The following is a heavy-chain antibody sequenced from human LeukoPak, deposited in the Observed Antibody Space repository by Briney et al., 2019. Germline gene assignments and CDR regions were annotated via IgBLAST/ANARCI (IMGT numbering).Heavy chain of an antibody. D-gene: IGHD6-13*01. V-gene: IGHV3-7*01. Sequence: GGSLRLSCAASGFTFSSYWMSWVRQAPGKGLEWVANIKQDGSEKYYVDSVKGRFTISRDNAKNSLYLQMNSLRAEDTAVYYCARGGRKQQLAQDRNDYLGQGTLVTVSS. CDR3: ARGGRKQQLAQDRNDY. J-gene: IGHJ4*02. CDR2: IKQDGSEK. CDR1: GFTFSSYW.